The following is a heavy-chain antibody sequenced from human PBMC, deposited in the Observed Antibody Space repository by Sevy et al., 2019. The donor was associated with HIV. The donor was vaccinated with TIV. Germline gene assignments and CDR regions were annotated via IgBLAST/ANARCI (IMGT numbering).Heavy chain of an antibody. J-gene: IGHJ6*02. D-gene: IGHD3-22*01. Sequence: GGSLRLSCAASAFTFSSYNMNWVRQAPGKGLEWVSFISSSSSSIYYADSVKGRFTISRDNAKNSLYLQLNSLRAEDTAVHYCTRRGLGSGYLMDVWGQGTTVTVSS. CDR2: ISSSSSSI. CDR1: AFTFSSYN. CDR3: TRRGLGSGYLMDV. V-gene: IGHV3-48*01.